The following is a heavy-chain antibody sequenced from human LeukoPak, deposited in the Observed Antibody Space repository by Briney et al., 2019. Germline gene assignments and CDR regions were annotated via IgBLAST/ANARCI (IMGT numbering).Heavy chain of an antibody. D-gene: IGHD3-22*01. CDR1: GGSISSSSYY. J-gene: IGHJ5*02. CDR3: TRDGPRSSGYPDT. CDR2: IYYSGST. V-gene: IGHV4-39*07. Sequence: SETLSLTCTVSGGSISSSSYYWGWFRQPPGKGLEWIGSIYYSGSTYYNPSLKSRVTISVDTSKNQFSLRLNSVTAADTAVYYCTRDGPRSSGYPDTWGQGTLVTVSS.